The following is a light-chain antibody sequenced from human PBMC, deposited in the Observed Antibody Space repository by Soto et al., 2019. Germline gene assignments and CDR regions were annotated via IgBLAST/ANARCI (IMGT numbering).Light chain of an antibody. J-gene: IGKJ1*01. Sequence: DIQMTQSPSSLSASVGDRVTITCRASQSISSFLNWYQQKPGKAPKLLIYGTSSLQSGVPSRFSGSGSGTDVTLTIGSLQPEDFATYYCQQSYSTPQTFGQGTKVEVK. CDR3: QQSYSTPQT. CDR2: GTS. V-gene: IGKV1-39*01. CDR1: QSISSF.